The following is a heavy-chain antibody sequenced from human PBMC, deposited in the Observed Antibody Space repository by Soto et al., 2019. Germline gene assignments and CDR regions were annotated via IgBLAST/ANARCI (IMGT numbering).Heavy chain of an antibody. CDR2: IYYSGST. CDR1: GGSISSYY. V-gene: IGHV4-59*01. J-gene: IGHJ5*02. Sequence: SETLSLTCTVSGGSISSYYWSWIRQPPGKGLEWIGYIYYSGSTNYNPSLKSRVTISVDTSKNQFSLKLSSVTAADTAVYYCARVGYYYDSSGFNWFDPWGQGTLVTSP. CDR3: ARVGYYYDSSGFNWFDP. D-gene: IGHD3-22*01.